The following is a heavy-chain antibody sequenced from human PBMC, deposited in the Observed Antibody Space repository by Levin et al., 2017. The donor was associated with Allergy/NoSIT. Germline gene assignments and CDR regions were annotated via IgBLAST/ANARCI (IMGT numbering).Heavy chain of an antibody. CDR1: GGSISSSSYY. Sequence: SETLSLTCTVSGGSISSSSYYWGWIRQPPGKGLEWIGSIYYSGSTYYNPSLKSRVTISVDTSKNQFSLKLSSVTAADTAVYYCARPGTDSSSGEDWYFDLWGRGTLVTVSS. D-gene: IGHD6-13*01. J-gene: IGHJ2*01. CDR2: IYYSGST. CDR3: ARPGTDSSSGEDWYFDL. V-gene: IGHV4-39*01.